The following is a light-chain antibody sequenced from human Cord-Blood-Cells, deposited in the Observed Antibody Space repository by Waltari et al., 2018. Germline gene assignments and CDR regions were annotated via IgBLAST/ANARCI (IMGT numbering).Light chain of an antibody. Sequence: QSALTQPASVSGSPGQSITISCTGTSSYDGALNHVSWYQQHPGKAPKLMIYDVSNRPSGVSNRFSGSKSGNTASLTISGLQAEDEADYYCSSYTSSSTLYVFGTGTKVTVL. CDR1: SSYDGALNH. J-gene: IGLJ1*01. CDR2: DVS. V-gene: IGLV2-14*01. CDR3: SSYTSSSTLYV.